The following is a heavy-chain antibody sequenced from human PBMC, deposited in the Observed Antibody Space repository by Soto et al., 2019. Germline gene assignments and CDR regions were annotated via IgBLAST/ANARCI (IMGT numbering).Heavy chain of an antibody. V-gene: IGHV3-33*01. J-gene: IGHJ6*03. D-gene: IGHD2-15*01. CDR3: ARDGRYCSGGSCLGLYYYYYMDV. Sequence: QVQLVESGGGVVQPGRSLRLSCAASGFTFSSYGMHWVRQAPGKGLEWVAVIWYDGSNKYYADSVKGRFTISRDNSKNTLYLQMNSLRAEYTAVYYCARDGRYCSGGSCLGLYYYYYMDVWGKGTTVTVAS. CDR2: IWYDGSNK. CDR1: GFTFSSYG.